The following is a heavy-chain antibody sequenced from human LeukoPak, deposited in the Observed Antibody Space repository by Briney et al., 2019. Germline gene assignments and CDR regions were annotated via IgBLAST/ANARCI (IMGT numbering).Heavy chain of an antibody. J-gene: IGHJ6*02. D-gene: IGHD6-19*01. Sequence: ASVKVSCKVSGYTLTELSMHWVRQAPGKGLEWMGGFDPEDGETIYAQKFQGRVTMTEDTSTDTAYKELRSLRSDDTAVYYCAKDGGQQWLTNYYSYGMDVWGQGTTVIVSS. CDR2: FDPEDGET. CDR1: GYTLTELS. CDR3: AKDGGQQWLTNYYSYGMDV. V-gene: IGHV1-24*01.